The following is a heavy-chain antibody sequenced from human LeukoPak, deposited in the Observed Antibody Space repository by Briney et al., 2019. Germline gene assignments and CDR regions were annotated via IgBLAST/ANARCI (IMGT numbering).Heavy chain of an antibody. D-gene: IGHD3-22*01. Sequence: ASVKVSCKASGYTFTSYDINWVRQATGQGLEWMGWMNPNSGNTGYAQKFQGRVTITRNTSISTAYMELSSLRSEDTAVYYCARRNRHYYDSSGYPADAFDIWGQGTMVTVSS. CDR1: GYTFTSYD. CDR3: ARRNRHYYDSSGYPADAFDI. CDR2: MNPNSGNT. V-gene: IGHV1-8*03. J-gene: IGHJ3*02.